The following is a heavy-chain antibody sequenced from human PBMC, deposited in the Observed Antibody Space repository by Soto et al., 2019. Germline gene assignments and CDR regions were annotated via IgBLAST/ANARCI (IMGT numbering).Heavy chain of an antibody. J-gene: IGHJ4*02. D-gene: IGHD3-3*01. V-gene: IGHV4-39*01. Sequence: SETLSLTCTVSGGSISSSSYYWGWIRQPPGKGLEWIGSIYYSGSTYYNPSLKSRVTISVDTSKNKFSLKLSSVTAADTAVYYCAGQYYDFWSGYYYYFDYWGQGTLVTVSS. CDR2: IYYSGST. CDR3: AGQYYDFWSGYYYYFDY. CDR1: GGSISSSSYY.